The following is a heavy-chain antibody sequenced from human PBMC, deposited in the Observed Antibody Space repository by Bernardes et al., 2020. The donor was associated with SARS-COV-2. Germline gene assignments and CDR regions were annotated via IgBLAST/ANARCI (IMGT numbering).Heavy chain of an antibody. V-gene: IGHV4-59*01. D-gene: IGHD1-7*01. CDR2: IYYSGST. Sequence: SETLSLTCSVSGASIGGYYWSWIRQPPGKGLEWIGFIYYSGSTNYNPSLKSRVTISVDTSKDQFSLKLRSVTAADTAVYYCARTGTTSLTDFGRFDHWGQGTLVTVSS. CDR1: GASIGGYY. CDR3: ARTGTTSLTDFGRFDH. J-gene: IGHJ4*02.